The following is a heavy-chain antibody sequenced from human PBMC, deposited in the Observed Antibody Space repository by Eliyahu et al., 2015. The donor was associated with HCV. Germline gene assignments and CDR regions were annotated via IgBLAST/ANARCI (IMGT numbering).Heavy chain of an antibody. Sequence: EVQLVESGGGLVQPGGSLRLSCAASGFTFSSYEMNWXRQAPGKGLGWVSYISSSGSTIYYADSVKGRFTISRDNAKNSLYLQMNSLRAEDTAVYYCARVLGYYGSGKVFDYWGQGTLVTVSS. J-gene: IGHJ4*02. D-gene: IGHD3-10*01. V-gene: IGHV3-48*03. CDR2: ISSSGSTI. CDR3: ARVLGYYGSGKVFDY. CDR1: GFTFSSYE.